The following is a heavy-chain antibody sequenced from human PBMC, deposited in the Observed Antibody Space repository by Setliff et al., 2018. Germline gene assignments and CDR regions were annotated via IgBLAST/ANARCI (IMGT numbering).Heavy chain of an antibody. CDR2: IRSKADKYAT. CDR3: ILPCTSGWHNWLDP. CDR1: GFTFSGAA. J-gene: IGHJ5*02. Sequence: PGGSRRLSSAASGFTFSGAAIHWVRQATGKGLEWVGHIRSKADKYATDYGASAKGRFIISRDDSKKTAYLQMSSLKVEDTAMYYCILPCTSGWHNWLDPWGQGTLATVSS. D-gene: IGHD6-19*01. V-gene: IGHV3-73*01.